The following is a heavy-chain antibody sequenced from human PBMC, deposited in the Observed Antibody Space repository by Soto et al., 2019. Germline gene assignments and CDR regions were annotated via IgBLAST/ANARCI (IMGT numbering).Heavy chain of an antibody. J-gene: IGHJ4*02. CDR1: GYTFTSYY. D-gene: IGHD3-22*01. V-gene: IGHV1-46*01. CDR2: INPSGGST. CDR3: ARDGRMNYYDSSCYYHFDY. Sequence: ASVKVSCKASGYTFTSYYMHWVRQAPGQGLEWMGIINPSGGSTSYAQKFQGRVTMTRDTSTSTVYMELSSLRSEDTAVYYCARDGRMNYYDSSCYYHFDYWGQGTLVTVSS.